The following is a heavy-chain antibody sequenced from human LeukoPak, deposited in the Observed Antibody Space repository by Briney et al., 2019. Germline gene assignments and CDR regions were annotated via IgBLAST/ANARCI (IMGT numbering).Heavy chain of an antibody. D-gene: IGHD2-2*01. J-gene: IGHJ6*03. V-gene: IGHV3-15*01. Sequence: PGGSLRLSCAASGFTFSHAWMTWVRQAPGKGLEWVGRIKSKTDGCTTDYAAHVKGRFTISRDDSKNTLYLQMNSLKTEDTAVYYCTTRYCSSTTCYEYYYYYYMDVWGKGTTVTVSS. CDR3: TTRYCSSTTCYEYYYYYYMDV. CDR2: IKSKTDGCTT. CDR1: GFTFSHAW.